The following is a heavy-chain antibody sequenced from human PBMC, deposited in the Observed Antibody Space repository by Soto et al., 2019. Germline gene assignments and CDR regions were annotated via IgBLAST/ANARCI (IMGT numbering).Heavy chain of an antibody. CDR3: AKDLKWARYYDFWTGKYYFDY. J-gene: IGHJ4*02. D-gene: IGHD3-3*01. CDR2: ISYDGSNK. Sequence: GGSLRLSCAASGFTFSSYGMHWVRQAPGKGLEWVAVISYDGSNKYYADSVKGRFAISRYNSKNTLYLQMNSLRAEDTAVYYCAKDLKWARYYDFWTGKYYFDYWGQGTLVTVSS. V-gene: IGHV3-30*18. CDR1: GFTFSSYG.